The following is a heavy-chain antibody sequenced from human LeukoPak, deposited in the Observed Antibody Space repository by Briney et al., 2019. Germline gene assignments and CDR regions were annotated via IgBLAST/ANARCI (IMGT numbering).Heavy chain of an antibody. V-gene: IGHV4-4*07. CDR3: ARDKFVVVPAAINNWFDP. CDR1: GGSISGYY. J-gene: IGHJ5*02. D-gene: IGHD2-2*02. Sequence: SETLSLTCTVSGGSISGYYWSWIRQPAGKGLEWIGRISISGSTNYNPSLKSRVTISVDTSKNQFSLKLSSVTAADTAVYYCARDKFVVVPAAINNWFDPWGQGTLVTVSS. CDR2: ISISGST.